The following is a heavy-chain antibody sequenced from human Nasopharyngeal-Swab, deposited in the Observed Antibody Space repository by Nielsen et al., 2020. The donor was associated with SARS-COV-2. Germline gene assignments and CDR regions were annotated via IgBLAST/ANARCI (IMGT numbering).Heavy chain of an antibody. Sequence: ASVKVSCKPSGYIFTSYGIIWVRQAPGQGLEWMGWISVYNGHTKYAQKFQGRITMTTDTSTSTAYMELRSLRSDDTAVYYCARDQERRYYDSWSGITAFDYWGQGTLVTVSS. CDR2: ISVYNGHT. CDR1: GYIFTSYG. CDR3: ARDQERRYYDSWSGITAFDY. V-gene: IGHV1-18*01. J-gene: IGHJ4*02. D-gene: IGHD3-3*01.